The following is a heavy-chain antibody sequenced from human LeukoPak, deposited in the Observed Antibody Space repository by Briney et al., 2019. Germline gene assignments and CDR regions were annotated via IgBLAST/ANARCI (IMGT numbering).Heavy chain of an antibody. CDR3: TRDSSGWYSQWFDP. V-gene: IGHV3-49*04. CDR1: GFTFGDYA. CDR2: IRSKAYGGTT. J-gene: IGHJ5*02. Sequence: GGSLRLSCTASGFTFGDYAMSWVRQAPGKGLEWVGFIRSKAYGGTTEYAASVKGRFTISRDDSKSIAYLQMNSLKTEDTAVYYCTRDSSGWYSQWFDPWGQGTLVTVSS. D-gene: IGHD6-19*01.